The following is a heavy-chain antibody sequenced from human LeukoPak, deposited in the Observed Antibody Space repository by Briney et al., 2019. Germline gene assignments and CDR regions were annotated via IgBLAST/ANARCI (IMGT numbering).Heavy chain of an antibody. CDR2: ISYDGSNK. D-gene: IGHD6-19*01. Sequence: PGGSLRLSCAASGFTSSSYGMHWVRQAPGKGLEWVAVISYDGSNKYYADSVKGRFTISRDNSKNTLYLQMNSLRAEDTAVYYCAKDRGSGWAWYFDYWGQGTLVTVSS. CDR1: GFTSSSYG. V-gene: IGHV3-30*18. CDR3: AKDRGSGWAWYFDY. J-gene: IGHJ4*02.